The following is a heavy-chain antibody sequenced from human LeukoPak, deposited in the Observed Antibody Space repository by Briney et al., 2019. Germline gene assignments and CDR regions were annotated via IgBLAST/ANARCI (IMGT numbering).Heavy chain of an antibody. CDR2: INPNSGGT. V-gene: IGHV1-2*02. J-gene: IGHJ6*03. CDR3: ARDRQGSSWYNYYYYYYMDV. Sequence: GASVKVSCKTSGYTFTGYYMHWVRQAPGQGLEWMGWINPNSGGTNYAQKFQGRVTMTRDTSISTAYMELSRLRSDDTAVYYCARDRQGSSWYNYYYYYYMDVWGKGTTVTISS. CDR1: GYTFTGYY. D-gene: IGHD6-13*01.